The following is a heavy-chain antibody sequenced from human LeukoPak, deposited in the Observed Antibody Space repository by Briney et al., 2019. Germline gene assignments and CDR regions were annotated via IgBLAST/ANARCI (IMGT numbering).Heavy chain of an antibody. CDR2: IYYSGST. CDR3: ARGLRIVVVAATHRDAFDI. CDR1: GGSISSYY. V-gene: IGHV4-59*01. J-gene: IGHJ3*02. D-gene: IGHD2-15*01. Sequence: SETLSLTCTVSGGSISSYYWSWIRQPPGKGLEWIGYIYYSGSTNYNPSLKSRVTISVDTSKKQFSLKLSSVTAADTAVYYCARGLRIVVVAATHRDAFDIWGQGTMVTVSS.